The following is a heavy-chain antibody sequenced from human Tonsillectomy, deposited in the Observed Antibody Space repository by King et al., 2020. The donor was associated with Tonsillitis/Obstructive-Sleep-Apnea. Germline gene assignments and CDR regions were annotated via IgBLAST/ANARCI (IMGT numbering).Heavy chain of an antibody. CDR2: ISGSGGST. D-gene: IGHD3-10*01. V-gene: IGHV3-23*04. CDR3: ARTITMARGVISNFNY. J-gene: IGHJ4*02. CDR1: GFTFSNYA. Sequence: VQLVESGGDLVQPGGYLRLSCAASGFTFSNYARSWVRQAPGKGLEWVSAISGSGGSTYYADSVKGRFTISRDNSKNTLYLLMNSLGDEDTAVYYCARTITMARGVISNFNYCGQGTLVTVSS.